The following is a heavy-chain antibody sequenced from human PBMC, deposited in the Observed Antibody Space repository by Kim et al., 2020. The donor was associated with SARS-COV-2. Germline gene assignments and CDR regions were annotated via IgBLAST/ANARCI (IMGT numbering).Heavy chain of an antibody. V-gene: IGHV3-43*02. CDR3: AKDSGYSYGSPDFSY. Sequence: GGSLRLSCAASGFTFDDYAMHWARQAPGKGLEWVSLISGDGGSTYYADSVKGRFTISRDNSKNSLYLQMNSLRTEDTALYYCAKDSGYSYGSPDFSYWGQGTLVTVSS. CDR2: ISGDGGST. CDR1: GFTFDDYA. D-gene: IGHD5-18*01. J-gene: IGHJ4*02.